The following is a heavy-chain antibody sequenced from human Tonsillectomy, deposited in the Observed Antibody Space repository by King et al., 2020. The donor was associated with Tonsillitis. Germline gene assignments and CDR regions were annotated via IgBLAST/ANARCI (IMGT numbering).Heavy chain of an antibody. CDR3: ARVAYYDFWSGNYYYYMDV. V-gene: IGHV1-18*01. CDR2: ISGYNGNT. Sequence: VQLVQSGAEVKKTGASVKVSCKASGYTFTSYGITWVRQAPGQGLEWMGWISGYNGNTNYAQNLQGRVTMTTDTSTSTAYMELRSLRSDDTAVYYCARVAYYDFWSGNYYYYMDVWGKGTTVTVSS. J-gene: IGHJ6*03. D-gene: IGHD3-3*01. CDR1: GYTFTSYG.